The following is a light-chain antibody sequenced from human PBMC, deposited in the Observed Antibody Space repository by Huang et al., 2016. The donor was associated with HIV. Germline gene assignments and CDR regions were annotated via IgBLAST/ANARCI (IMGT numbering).Light chain of an antibody. V-gene: IGKV1-33*01. Sequence: QSPSSLSASVGDRVTITCQASQDISNYVNWYQQKPGKAPKLLIYDASNLETGVPSRFSGSRSGTHFTFTINNLQPEDIATYYCQQYDNLHTFGQGTKLEIK. CDR2: DAS. J-gene: IGKJ2*01. CDR3: QQYDNLHT. CDR1: QDISNY.